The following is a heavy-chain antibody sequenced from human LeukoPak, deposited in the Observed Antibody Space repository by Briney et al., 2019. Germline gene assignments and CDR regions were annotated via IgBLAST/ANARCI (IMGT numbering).Heavy chain of an antibody. D-gene: IGHD3-3*01. CDR1: GFTFDDYA. CDR3: AKDIRGFGVVIIIAIGVYYYYYYMDV. Sequence: GGSLRLSCAASGFTFDDYAMHWVRQAPGKGLEWVSGISWNSGSIGYADSVKGRFTISRDNAKDSLYLQMNSLRAEDTALYYCAKDIRGFGVVIIIAIGVYYYYYYMDVWGKGTTVTVSS. J-gene: IGHJ6*03. V-gene: IGHV3-9*01. CDR2: ISWNSGSI.